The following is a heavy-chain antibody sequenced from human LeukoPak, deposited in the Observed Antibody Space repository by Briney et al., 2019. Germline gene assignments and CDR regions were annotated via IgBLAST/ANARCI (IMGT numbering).Heavy chain of an antibody. CDR3: ARDNVDYPNWLDP. CDR1: GYTLTSYG. J-gene: IGHJ5*02. D-gene: IGHD4-11*01. V-gene: IGHV1-18*01. CDR2: INNYNGNT. Sequence: ASVKVPCKASGYTLTSYGISWVRQAPGQGLEWMGWINNYNGNTKYAQKVQGRVIMTTDTSTSTAYMELRSLRSDDTAVYYCARDNVDYPNWLDPWGQGTLVTVSS.